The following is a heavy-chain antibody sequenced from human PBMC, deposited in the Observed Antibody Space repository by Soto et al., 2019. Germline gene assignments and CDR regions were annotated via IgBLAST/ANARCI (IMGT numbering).Heavy chain of an antibody. D-gene: IGHD1-26*01. CDR2: VYYNGNT. Sequence: SETLSLTCTVSGGSTSRSNYQWVWIRQPPGKGLEWIGNVYYNGNTYYNPSLKSRLTISVDTSNNQFSLKVKSVTAADTAVYNCARLSGTYNDRYFDYWGQGTLVTVSS. CDR1: GGSTSRSNYQ. J-gene: IGHJ4*02. V-gene: IGHV4-39*01. CDR3: ARLSGTYNDRYFDY.